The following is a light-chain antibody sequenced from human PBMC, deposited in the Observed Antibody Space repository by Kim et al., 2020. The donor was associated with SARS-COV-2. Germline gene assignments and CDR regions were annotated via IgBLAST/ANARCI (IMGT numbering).Light chain of an antibody. CDR1: SGPIAATS. CDR3: QSCASTSWV. CDR2: EDN. V-gene: IGLV6-57*03. Sequence: LTQPHSVSASPGKTVTISCTRSSGPIAATSVQWYQQRPGSAPTIVIFEDNRRPSGVPDRFSGSVDTSSNSASLTISGLKTEDESDYYCQSCASTSWVFGGGTKLTVL. J-gene: IGLJ3*02.